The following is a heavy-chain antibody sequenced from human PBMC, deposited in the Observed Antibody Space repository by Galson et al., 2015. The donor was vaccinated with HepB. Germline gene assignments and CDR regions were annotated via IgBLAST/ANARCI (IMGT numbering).Heavy chain of an antibody. D-gene: IGHD1-1*01. CDR1: GYAFTNYD. CDR3: ARDGKVPTRLPFDY. V-gene: IGHV1-18*01. CDR2: IGTYSENT. J-gene: IGHJ4*02. Sequence: SVKVSCKASGYAFTNYDFSWVRQAPGQGLEWMGWIGTYSENTDYAQKFQGRLTMTTDTFTRTAYIELRSLRSDDTAIYYCARDGKVPTRLPFDYWGQGTLVTVSS.